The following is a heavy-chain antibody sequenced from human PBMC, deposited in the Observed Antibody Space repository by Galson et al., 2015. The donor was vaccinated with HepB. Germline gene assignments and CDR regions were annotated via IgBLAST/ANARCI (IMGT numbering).Heavy chain of an antibody. CDR3: SKADVAGGGLHYGLDV. J-gene: IGHJ6*02. D-gene: IGHD4-23*01. Sequence: SLRLSCAASGFTFSDYYMSWIRQAPGKGLEWVSYISSSGSTIYYADSVKGRFTISRDNAKNSLYLQMSSLRAEDTAVYYCSKADVAGGGLHYGLDVWGQGTTVTVSS. CDR1: GFTFSDYY. V-gene: IGHV3-11*04. CDR2: ISSSGSTI.